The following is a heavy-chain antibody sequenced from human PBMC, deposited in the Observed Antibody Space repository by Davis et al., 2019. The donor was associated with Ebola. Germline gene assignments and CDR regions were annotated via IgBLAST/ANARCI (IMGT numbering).Heavy chain of an antibody. J-gene: IGHJ4*02. CDR1: GFNFDEYT. D-gene: IGHD2-21*02. V-gene: IGHV3-23*01. Sequence: PGGSLRLSCIASGFNFDEYTMTWVRQAPGKGLQWVSRIRDDGGEIRYADSLRGRFTIYRDNSKNTVFLHMNSLTAEDTATYYCGKGHLRKVTAPDYWGQGTLVTVSS. CDR2: IRDDGGEI. CDR3: GKGHLRKVTAPDY.